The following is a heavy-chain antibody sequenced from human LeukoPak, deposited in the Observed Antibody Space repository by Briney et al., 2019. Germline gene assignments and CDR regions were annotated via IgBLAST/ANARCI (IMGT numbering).Heavy chain of an antibody. CDR2: ISYSGST. J-gene: IGHJ4*02. CDR3: ARYYEGPNTAIAY. CDR1: GCSISSYY. D-gene: IGHD1-26*01. Sequence: PSETLSLTCSVSGCSISSYYWRWIRQPPGKGLEWFGYISYSGSTNYNPSLKSRVTMSVDTSKNQFSLRLSSWTAADTAVYYCARYYEGPNTAIAYWGQGTLVTISS. V-gene: IGHV4-59*08.